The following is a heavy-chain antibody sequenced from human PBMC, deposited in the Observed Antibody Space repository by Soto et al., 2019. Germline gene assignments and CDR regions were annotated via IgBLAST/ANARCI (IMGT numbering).Heavy chain of an antibody. CDR3: AKELVAVAGTGCHY. Sequence: EVQLLESGGGLVQPGGSLRLSCAASGFTFSSYAMSWVRQAPGKGLAWVSVISGSGNSPHYADSVKGRFTISRDNSKNTLSLQMTSLRAEDTAVYYCAKELVAVAGTGCHYWGQGTLVTVSS. V-gene: IGHV3-23*01. CDR1: GFTFSSYA. CDR2: ISGSGNSP. D-gene: IGHD6-19*01. J-gene: IGHJ4*02.